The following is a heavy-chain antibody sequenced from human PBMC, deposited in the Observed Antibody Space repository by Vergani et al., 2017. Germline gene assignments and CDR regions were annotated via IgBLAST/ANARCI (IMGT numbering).Heavy chain of an antibody. CDR3: ARDSSGLYYMDV. J-gene: IGHJ6*03. Sequence: QVQLQQWGAGLLKPSETLSLTCAVYGGSFSGYYWSWIRQPPGKGLEWIGEINHSGSTNYNPSLKSRVTISVDTSKNQFSLKLSSVTAADTAVYYCARDSSGLYYMDVWGKGTTVIVSS. CDR2: INHSGST. CDR1: GGSFSGYY. V-gene: IGHV4-34*01. D-gene: IGHD6-19*01.